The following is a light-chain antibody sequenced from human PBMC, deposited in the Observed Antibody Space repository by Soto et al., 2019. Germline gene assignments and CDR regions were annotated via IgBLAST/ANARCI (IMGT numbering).Light chain of an antibody. J-gene: IGKJ1*01. CDR3: QKYDRVPGT. CDR2: AAS. CDR1: QGITNY. V-gene: IGKV1-27*01. Sequence: DIQMTQSPSSLSASVGDRVTITCRVSQGITNYLAWYQQKPGKVPKLLIYAASTLHSGVPSRFSGYESGTDFILTIDSLQPEDVATYYCQKYDRVPGTFGQGTKVDI.